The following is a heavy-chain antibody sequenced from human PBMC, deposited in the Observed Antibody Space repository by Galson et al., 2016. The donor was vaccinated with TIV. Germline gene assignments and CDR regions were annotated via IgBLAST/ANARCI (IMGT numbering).Heavy chain of an antibody. D-gene: IGHD3-3*02. CDR2: INPKPFKT. CDR3: ARCRLGREVDIFDVIVVAGWFDP. V-gene: IGHV1-8*01. CDR1: GYTFPDYH. Sequence: SVKVSCKASGYTFPDYHINWVRQAPGKGLEWMGWINPKPFKTGSSQKFRGRLTMTRDTSISTAYMELRNLKSDDRAVYFCARCRLGREVDIFDVIVVAGWFDPWGQGTLVSVSS. J-gene: IGHJ5*02.